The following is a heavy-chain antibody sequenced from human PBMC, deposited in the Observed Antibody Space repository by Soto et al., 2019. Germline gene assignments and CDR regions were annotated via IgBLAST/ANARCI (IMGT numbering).Heavy chain of an antibody. CDR1: GFTFSSYG. CDR2: IWYDGSNK. V-gene: IGHV3-33*01. CDR3: ARDQEWDPTGDYGCFDY. D-gene: IGHD3-10*01. J-gene: IGHJ4*02. Sequence: QVQLVESGGGVVQPGRSLRLSCAASGFTFSSYGMHWVRQAPGKGLEWVAVIWYDGSNKYYADSVKGRFTISRDNSKNTLYLQMNSLRAEDTAVYYCARDQEWDPTGDYGCFDYWGQGTLVTVSS.